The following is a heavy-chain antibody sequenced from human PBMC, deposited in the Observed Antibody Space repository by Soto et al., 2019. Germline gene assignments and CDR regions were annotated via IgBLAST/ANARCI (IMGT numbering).Heavy chain of an antibody. CDR1: GYTFTSYG. CDR3: AREGDVPYYSYGMDV. CDR2: ISGYNGKT. D-gene: IGHD2-21*02. V-gene: IGHV1-18*01. Sequence: QVQLVQSGGEVKKPGASVKVSCKASGYTFTSYGITWVRQAPGQGLEWRGWISGYNGKTNYAQKVQDRVTMTTDTTTSTVYMELRSLRSDDTAVYYCAREGDVPYYSYGMDVWGQGTTVTVSS. J-gene: IGHJ6*02.